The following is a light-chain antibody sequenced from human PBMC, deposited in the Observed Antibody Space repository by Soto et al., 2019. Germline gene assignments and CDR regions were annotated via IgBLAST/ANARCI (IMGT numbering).Light chain of an antibody. CDR2: EVT. V-gene: IGLV2-8*01. CDR3: SSYAGSNNFV. CDR1: SSDVGGYDY. J-gene: IGLJ1*01. Sequence: QSFLTQPPSASGSPGQSVTISCTGTSSDVGGYDYVSWYQQHPGKAPKLMIYEVTKRPSGGPDRFSGSKSGNTASLTVSGLQAEDEADYYCSSYAGSNNFVCGTGTKVTV.